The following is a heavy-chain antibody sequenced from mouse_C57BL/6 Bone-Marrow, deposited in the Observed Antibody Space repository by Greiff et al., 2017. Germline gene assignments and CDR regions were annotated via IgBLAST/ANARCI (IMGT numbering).Heavy chain of an antibody. CDR2: ISNGGGST. CDR3: ARRGFDY. J-gene: IGHJ2*01. CDR1: GFTFSDYY. V-gene: IGHV5-12*01. Sequence: EVKLMESGGGLVQPGGSLQLSCAASGFTFSDYYMYWVRQTPEKRLAWVAYISNGGGSTYYPDTVKGRFTISRDNAKNTLSLQMSRLKSEDTAMYYCARRGFDYWGQGTTLTVSS.